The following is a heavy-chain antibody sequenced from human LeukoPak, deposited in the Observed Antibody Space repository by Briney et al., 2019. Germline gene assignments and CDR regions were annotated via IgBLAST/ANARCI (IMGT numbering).Heavy chain of an antibody. CDR1: GFTFSSYW. V-gene: IGHV3-7*01. CDR2: IKQDGSEK. CDR3: ARDFDYDFWSGYSVTPSMGYFDY. Sequence: PGGSLRLSCAASGFTFSSYWMSWVRQAPGKGLEWVANIKQDGSEKYYVDSVKGRFTISRDNAKNSLYLQMNSLRAEDTAVYYCARDFDYDFWSGYSVTPSMGYFDYWGQGTLVTVSS. J-gene: IGHJ4*02. D-gene: IGHD3-3*01.